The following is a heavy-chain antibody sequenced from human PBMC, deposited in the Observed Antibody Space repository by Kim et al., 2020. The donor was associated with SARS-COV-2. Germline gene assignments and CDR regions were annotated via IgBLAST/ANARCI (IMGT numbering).Heavy chain of an antibody. CDR3: ATYSSSSGWFDP. D-gene: IGHD6-6*01. J-gene: IGHJ5*02. V-gene: IGHV4-39*01. Sequence: KPALKGRVTISGDTSKNQFSLKLSSVTAADTAVYYCATYSSSSGWFDPWGQGTLVTVSS.